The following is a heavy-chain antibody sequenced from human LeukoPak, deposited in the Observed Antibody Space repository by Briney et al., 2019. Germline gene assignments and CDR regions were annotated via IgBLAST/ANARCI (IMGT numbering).Heavy chain of an antibody. Sequence: SETLSLTCTVSGGSISSYYWSWIRQPPGKGLEWIRYIYYSGSTNYNPSLKSRVTISVDTSKNQFSLKLSSVTAADTAVYYCARGLRWAPYYYYYMDVWGKGTTVTVSS. CDR1: GGSISSYY. J-gene: IGHJ6*03. V-gene: IGHV4-59*01. CDR3: ARGLRWAPYYYYYMDV. CDR2: IYYSGST. D-gene: IGHD2-21*01.